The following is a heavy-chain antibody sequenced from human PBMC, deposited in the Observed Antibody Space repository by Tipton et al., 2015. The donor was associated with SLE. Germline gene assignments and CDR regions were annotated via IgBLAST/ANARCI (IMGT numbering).Heavy chain of an antibody. CDR1: GGTFSSYA. V-gene: IGHV1-69*01. D-gene: IGHD6-19*01. CDR3: AREGPGRGMGYSSGPTGPFGY. CDR2: IIPIFGTA. Sequence: QSGAEVKKPGSSVKVSCKASGGTFSSYAISWVRQAPGQGLEWMGGIIPIFGTANYAQKFQGRVTITADESTSTAYMELSSRRAEDTAVYYCAREGPGRGMGYSSGPTGPFGYWGQGTLVTVSS. J-gene: IGHJ4*02.